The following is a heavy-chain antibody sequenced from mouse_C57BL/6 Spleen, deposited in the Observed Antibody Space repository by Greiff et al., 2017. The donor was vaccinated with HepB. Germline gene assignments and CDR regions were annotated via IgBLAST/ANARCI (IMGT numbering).Heavy chain of an antibody. J-gene: IGHJ1*03. CDR1: GFSLTSYG. CDR3: ASPTGTMWYFDV. Sequence: VQLQESGPGLVQPSQSLSITCTVSGFSLTSYGVHWVRQSPGKGLEWLGVIWSGGSTDYNAAFISRLSISKDNSKSQVFFKMNSLQADDTAIYYCASPTGTMWYFDVWGTGTTVTVSS. V-gene: IGHV2-2*01. D-gene: IGHD4-1*02. CDR2: IWSGGST.